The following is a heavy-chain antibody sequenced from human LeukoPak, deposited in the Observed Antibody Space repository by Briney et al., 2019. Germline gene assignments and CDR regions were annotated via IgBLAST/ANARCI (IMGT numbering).Heavy chain of an antibody. CDR3: ARDASCYYDGSGYYLGY. V-gene: IGHV4-4*07. CDR1: GGSISSCS. D-gene: IGHD3-22*01. CDR2: IHTSGST. Sequence: SETLSLSCIVSGGSISSCSWNWIRQPAGKGLEWIGRIHTSGSTNYNPYLKSRVTMSVDTSKNQFSLKLSSVTAADTAVYYCARDASCYYDGSGYYLGYWGQGTLVTVSS. J-gene: IGHJ4*02.